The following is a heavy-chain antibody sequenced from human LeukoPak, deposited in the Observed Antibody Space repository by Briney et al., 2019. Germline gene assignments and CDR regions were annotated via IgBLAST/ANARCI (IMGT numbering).Heavy chain of an antibody. Sequence: PGGSLRLSCAASGFTFSNYAMSWVRQAPGKGLEWVSVISGTAANSFYADSVKGRFTISRDNAKNSLFLQMNSLRAEDTAVYYCARGDMYYYDSSGGDYWGQGILVTVSS. CDR3: ARGDMYYYDSSGGDY. CDR2: ISGTAANS. V-gene: IGHV3-23*01. J-gene: IGHJ4*02. D-gene: IGHD3-22*01. CDR1: GFTFSNYA.